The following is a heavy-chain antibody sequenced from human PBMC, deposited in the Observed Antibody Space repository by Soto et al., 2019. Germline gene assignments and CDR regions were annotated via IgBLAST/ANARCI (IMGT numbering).Heavy chain of an antibody. V-gene: IGHV4-34*01. D-gene: IGHD3-3*01. CDR1: GGSFSGYY. CDR2: INHSGST. CDR3: ARGRKLRFLEWLDY. J-gene: IGHJ4*02. Sequence: PSETLSLTCAVYGGSFSGYYWSWIRQPPGKGLEWIGEINHSGSTNYNPSLKSRVTISVDTSKNQFSLKLSSVTAADTAVYYCARGRKLRFLEWLDYWGQGTLVTVSS.